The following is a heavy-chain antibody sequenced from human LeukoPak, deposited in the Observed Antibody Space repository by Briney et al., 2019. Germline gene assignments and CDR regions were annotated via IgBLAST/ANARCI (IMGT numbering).Heavy chain of an antibody. J-gene: IGHJ4*02. D-gene: IGHD3-9*01. CDR1: GFTFSSYG. CDR2: IRYDGSNK. CDR3: AKGDYDILTGRFDY. V-gene: IGHV3-30*02. Sequence: PGGSLRLSCAASGFTFSSYGMHWVRQAPGKGLEWVAFIRYDGSNKYYADSVKGRFTISRDNSKNTLYLQMNSQRAEDTAVYYCAKGDYDILTGRFDYWGQGTLVTVSS.